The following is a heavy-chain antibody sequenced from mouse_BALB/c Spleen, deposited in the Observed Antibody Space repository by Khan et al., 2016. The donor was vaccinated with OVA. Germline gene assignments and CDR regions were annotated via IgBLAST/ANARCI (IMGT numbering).Heavy chain of an antibody. Sequence: QVQLQQSGAELVKPGASVKLSCKTSGYTFTSYWIQWVKQRPGQGLGWIGQIFPGTDTTYYNENFKGKATLTVDTSSSTAYMQLSGLTSEDSAVYFCARGYFGNYEFVYWGQGTLVTVSP. V-gene: IGHV1S132*01. J-gene: IGHJ3*01. CDR3: ARGYFGNYEFVY. D-gene: IGHD2-1*01. CDR1: GYTFTSYW. CDR2: IFPGTDTT.